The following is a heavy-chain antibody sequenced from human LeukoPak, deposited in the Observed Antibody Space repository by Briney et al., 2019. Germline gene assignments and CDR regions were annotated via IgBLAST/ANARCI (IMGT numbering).Heavy chain of an antibody. V-gene: IGHV3-48*02. CDR1: GFTFSSYS. Sequence: PGGSLRLSCSGSGFTFSSYSMNWVRQAPGKGLEWVSYISSSSSTIYYADSVKGRFTISRDNAKNSLYLQMNSLRDEDTAVYYCARSSRAGQTHAFDIWGQGTMVTVSS. CDR2: ISSSSSTI. J-gene: IGHJ3*02. CDR3: ARSSRAGQTHAFDI. D-gene: IGHD6-19*01.